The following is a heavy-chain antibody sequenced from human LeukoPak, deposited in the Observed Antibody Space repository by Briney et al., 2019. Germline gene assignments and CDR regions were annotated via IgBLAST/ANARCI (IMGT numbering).Heavy chain of an antibody. Sequence: ASVTVSFKASGYTFTGYYMHWVRQAPGQGLEWMGWINPNSGGTNYAQKFQGWVIMTRDTSISTAYMELSRLRSDDTAVYYCARESGSILGPMDVWGKGTTVTVSS. D-gene: IGHD3-3*01. CDR1: GYTFTGYY. V-gene: IGHV1-2*04. CDR2: INPNSGGT. CDR3: ARESGSILGPMDV. J-gene: IGHJ6*04.